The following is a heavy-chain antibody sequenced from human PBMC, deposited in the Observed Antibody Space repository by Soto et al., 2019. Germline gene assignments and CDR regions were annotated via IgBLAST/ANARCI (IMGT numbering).Heavy chain of an antibody. D-gene: IGHD6-19*01. Sequence: QLQLQESGPGLVKPSETLSLTCTVSGGSISSSNYYWGWIRQSPGKGLESIGNIYYNGNTYYNPSLKSRVTISVDTSKNQFSLKLNSVTAADTAVYFCARLRSGPDNGWYWAFDYWGRGTLVTVSS. V-gene: IGHV4-39*01. CDR3: ARLRSGPDNGWYWAFDY. CDR1: GGSISSSNYY. J-gene: IGHJ4*02. CDR2: IYYNGNT.